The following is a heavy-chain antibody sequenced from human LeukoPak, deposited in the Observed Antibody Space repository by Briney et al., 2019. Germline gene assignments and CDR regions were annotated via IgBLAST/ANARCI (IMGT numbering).Heavy chain of an antibody. D-gene: IGHD2/OR15-2a*01. CDR1: GFTLSSYA. Sequence: GGSLRLSCAVSGFTLSSYAMSWVRKAPGKGLEWVSGISGSGANIYYADSVKGRFTISRDNFKNTLYLQMNSLRAEDTAVYYCAKDSPYGGSFYYIDYWGQGTLVTVSS. CDR3: AKDSPYGGSFYYIDY. V-gene: IGHV3-23*01. J-gene: IGHJ4*02. CDR2: ISGSGANI.